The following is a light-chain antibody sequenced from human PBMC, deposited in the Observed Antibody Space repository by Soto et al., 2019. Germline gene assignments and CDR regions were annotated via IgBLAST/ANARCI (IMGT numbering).Light chain of an antibody. Sequence: IVMTQTPATLSVSPGERVTLSCRASQSVARNLAWYQEKPAQVPRLLIYDASTRATGVPARFSGSGSGTQFTLTISSLQSEDFAVYYCQQYGSSPRTFGQGTKVEIK. CDR2: DAS. J-gene: IGKJ1*01. CDR3: QQYGSSPRT. V-gene: IGKV3D-15*01. CDR1: QSVARN.